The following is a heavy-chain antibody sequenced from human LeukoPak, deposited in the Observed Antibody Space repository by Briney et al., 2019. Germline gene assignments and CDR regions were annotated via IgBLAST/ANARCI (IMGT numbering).Heavy chain of an antibody. V-gene: IGHV1-69*01. CDR3: ARRLERRGKWFDP. CDR2: IIPIFGTA. Sequence: ASVKVSCKASGGTFSIYAISWVRQAPGQGLEWRGGIIPIFGTANYAQKFQGRVTTTADESTSTAYMELSSLRSEDTAVYYCARRLERRGKWFDPWGQGTLVTVSS. D-gene: IGHD1-1*01. CDR1: GGTFSIYA. J-gene: IGHJ5*02.